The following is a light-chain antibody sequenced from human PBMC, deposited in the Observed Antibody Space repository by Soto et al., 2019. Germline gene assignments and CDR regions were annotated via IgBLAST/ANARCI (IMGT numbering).Light chain of an antibody. CDR3: MQTAHWPYT. Sequence: DVVMTQSPLSLPFTLGQSASISCTSSQSLVYADGNTYLNWLQQRPGQSPRRLIYKVFNRDSGVPDRFSGSASGSEFTLTISRVEAEDIGVYYCMQTAHWPYTFGRGTKVDIK. CDR1: QSLVYADGNTY. CDR2: KVF. V-gene: IGKV2-30*01. J-gene: IGKJ2*01.